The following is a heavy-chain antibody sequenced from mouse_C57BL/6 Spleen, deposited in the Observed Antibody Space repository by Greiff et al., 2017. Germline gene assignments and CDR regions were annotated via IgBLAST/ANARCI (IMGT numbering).Heavy chain of an antibody. V-gene: IGHV14-4*01. Sequence: VHVKQSGAELVRPGASVKLSCTASGFNIKDDYMHWVKQRPEQGLEWIGWIDPENGDTEYASKFQGKATITADTSSNTAYLQLSSLTSEDTAVYYCTVYYGSSYGYFDVWGTGTTVTVSS. J-gene: IGHJ1*03. D-gene: IGHD1-1*01. CDR2: IDPENGDT. CDR3: TVYYGSSYGYFDV. CDR1: GFNIKDDY.